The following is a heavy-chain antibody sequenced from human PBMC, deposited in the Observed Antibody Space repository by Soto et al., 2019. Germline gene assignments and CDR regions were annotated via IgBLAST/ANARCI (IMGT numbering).Heavy chain of an antibody. V-gene: IGHV3-48*01. CDR1: GFTFSSYS. Sequence: EVQLVESGGGLVQPGGSLRLSCVVSGFTFSSYSMNWVRQAPGKGLEWVSYISSGSGTTYYADSVKGRFSISRDNANNSLYLQMNSLRVEDTAVYYCAKIGTYLRMDVWGQGTTVTVSS. D-gene: IGHD3-10*01. J-gene: IGHJ6*02. CDR3: AKIGTYLRMDV. CDR2: ISSGSGTT.